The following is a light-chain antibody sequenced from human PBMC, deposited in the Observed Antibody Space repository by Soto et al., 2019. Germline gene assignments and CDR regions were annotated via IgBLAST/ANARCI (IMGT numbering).Light chain of an antibody. V-gene: IGLV2-23*02. CDR1: SRDVGSYNL. Sequence: QSALTQPASVSGSPGQSITISCTGTSRDVGSYNLVSWYQQHPGKAPKLMIYEVSKRPSGVSNRFSGSKSGNTASLTISGLQAADEADYYCCSYAGTSTCGSYVFGTGTKLTVL. CDR3: CSYAGTSTCGSYV. J-gene: IGLJ1*01. CDR2: EVS.